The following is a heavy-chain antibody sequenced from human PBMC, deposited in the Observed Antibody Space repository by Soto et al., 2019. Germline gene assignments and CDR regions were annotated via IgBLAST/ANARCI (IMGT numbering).Heavy chain of an antibody. CDR1: GYSFTTYS. CDR3: ARHLAHKFETKYGMDV. J-gene: IGHJ6*02. CDR2: LAPAASST. V-gene: IGHV5-10-1*01. D-gene: IGHD1-1*01. Sequence: PEESLKISCKASGYSFTTYSVSWVRQMPGKGLEWMGRLAPAASSTNFNPSLQGHVTFSVDKSIATAYLQWSSPTTTDTAMYFCARHLAHKFETKYGMDVWGLGATVTVS.